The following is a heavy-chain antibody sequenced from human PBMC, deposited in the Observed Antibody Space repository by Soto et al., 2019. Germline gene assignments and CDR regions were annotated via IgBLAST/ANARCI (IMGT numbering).Heavy chain of an antibody. J-gene: IGHJ3*02. CDR2: INPNSGGT. Sequence: GASVKVSCKASGYTFTGYYMHWVRQAPGQGLEWMGWINPNSGGTNYAQKFQGWVTMTRDTSISTAYMELSRLRSDDTAVYYCARFGCSGGSCHVVPDAFDIWGQGTMVTVSS. CDR1: GYTFTGYY. D-gene: IGHD2-15*01. CDR3: ARFGCSGGSCHVVPDAFDI. V-gene: IGHV1-2*04.